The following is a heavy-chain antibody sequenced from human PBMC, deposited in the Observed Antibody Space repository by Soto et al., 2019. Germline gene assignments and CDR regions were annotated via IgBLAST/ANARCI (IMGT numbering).Heavy chain of an antibody. CDR3: AKDPLTDVVVVAATPGDY. Sequence: GGSLRLSCAASGFTFSSYAMSWVRQAPGKGLEWVSAISGSGGSTYYADSVKGRFTISRDNSKNTLYLQMNSLRAEDTAVYYCAKDPLTDVVVVAATPGDYWGQGTLVTVSS. CDR2: ISGSGGST. D-gene: IGHD2-15*01. CDR1: GFTFSSYA. J-gene: IGHJ4*02. V-gene: IGHV3-23*01.